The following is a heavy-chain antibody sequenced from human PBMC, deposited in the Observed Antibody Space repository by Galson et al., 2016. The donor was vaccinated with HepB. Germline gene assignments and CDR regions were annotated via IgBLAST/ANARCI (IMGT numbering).Heavy chain of an antibody. Sequence: SLRLSCAASGFTFSDDWMSWVRQAPGKGLEWVGRIKTESDGGTTDYAAPVKGRFSISRDDSKNTLYLQMNSLRTEDTAVYYCTTDGGIMIFGDRPSDYYYYGMDVWGQGTTVTVSS. CDR3: TTDGGIMIFGDRPSDYYYYGMDV. CDR1: GFTFSDDW. CDR2: IKTESDGGTT. D-gene: IGHD3/OR15-3a*01. V-gene: IGHV3-15*01. J-gene: IGHJ6*02.